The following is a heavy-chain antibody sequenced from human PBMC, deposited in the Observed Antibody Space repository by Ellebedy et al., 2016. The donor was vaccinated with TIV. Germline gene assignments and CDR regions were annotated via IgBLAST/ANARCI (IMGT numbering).Heavy chain of an antibody. CDR2: IYHSGST. CDR1: GGSISSGGYS. Sequence: SETLSLTCAVSGGSISSGGYSWSWIRQPPGKGLEWIGYIYHSGSTYYNPSLKSRVTISVDRSNNQFSLRLSSVTAADTAVYYCDISRYSGTWADDYWGQGTLVTVSS. J-gene: IGHJ4*02. CDR3: DISRYSGTWADDY. V-gene: IGHV4-30-2*01. D-gene: IGHD1-26*01.